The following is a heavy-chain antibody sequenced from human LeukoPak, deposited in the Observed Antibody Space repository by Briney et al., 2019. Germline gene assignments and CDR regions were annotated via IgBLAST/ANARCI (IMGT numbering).Heavy chain of an antibody. Sequence: PGRSLRLSCAASGFTFSSYAMHWVRQAPGKGLEWVAVISYDGSNKYYADSVKGRFTISRDNAKNSLYLQMNSLRAEDTAVYYCARERGRPGGWPDYWGQGTLVTVSS. CDR3: ARERGRPGGWPDY. D-gene: IGHD6-19*01. J-gene: IGHJ4*02. CDR1: GFTFSSYA. CDR2: ISYDGSNK. V-gene: IGHV3-30*04.